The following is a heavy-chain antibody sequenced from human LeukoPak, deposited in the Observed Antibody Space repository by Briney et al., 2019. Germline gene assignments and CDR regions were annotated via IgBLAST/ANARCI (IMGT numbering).Heavy chain of an antibody. CDR2: FYYSGST. CDR3: ARGQGGNYYLNYFDY. V-gene: IGHV4-59*01. J-gene: IGHJ4*02. D-gene: IGHD1-26*01. Sequence: SETLSLTCTVTGGSFSTYYWSWIRQPPGKGLEWIGHFYYSGSTTYNPSLKGRVTFSVDTSRNQFSLKLTSVTAADTALYYCARGQGGNYYLNYFDYWGQGALVTVSS. CDR1: GGSFSTYY.